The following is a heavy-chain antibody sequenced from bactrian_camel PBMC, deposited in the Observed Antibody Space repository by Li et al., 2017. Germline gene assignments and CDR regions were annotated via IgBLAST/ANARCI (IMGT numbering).Heavy chain of an antibody. V-gene: IGHV3S53*01. CDR3: VADRAWVNLARGRGAY. Sequence: VQLVESGGGSVQAGGSLRLPCAASGDVNSTDCMGWFRQRPGQGREAVATIYNSGSTRYADSVKGRFTISQDDAKNTLYLQMNGLKPEDTAMYYCVADRAWVNLARGRGAYWGQGTQVTVS. CDR1: GDVNSTDC. J-gene: IGHJ4*01. D-gene: IGHD3*01. CDR2: IYNSGST.